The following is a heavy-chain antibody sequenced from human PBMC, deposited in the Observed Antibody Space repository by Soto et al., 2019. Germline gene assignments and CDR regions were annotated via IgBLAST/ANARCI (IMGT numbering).Heavy chain of an antibody. CDR3: AKDRVPYYYDSSGLDY. CDR1: GFTFDDYA. J-gene: IGHJ4*02. V-gene: IGHV3-9*01. Sequence: GGSLRLSCAASGFTFDDYAMHWVRQAPGKGLEWVSGISWNSGSIGYVDSVKGRFTISRDNAKNSLYLQMNSLRAEDTALYYCAKDRVPYYYDSSGLDYWGQGTLVTVSS. CDR2: ISWNSGSI. D-gene: IGHD3-22*01.